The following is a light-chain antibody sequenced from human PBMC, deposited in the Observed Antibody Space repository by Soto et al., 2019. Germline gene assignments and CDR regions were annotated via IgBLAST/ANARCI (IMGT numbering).Light chain of an antibody. V-gene: IGKV1-9*01. CDR2: AAS. CDR1: QGISSY. Sequence: DIQLTQSPSFLSASVGDRVTITCRASQGISSYLAWYQQKPGKAPKLLIYAASTLQSGVPSRFSGIGSGTEFTLTISSLPPEDFAAYYCQRLNSYLWTFGQGTNVEIK. J-gene: IGKJ1*01. CDR3: QRLNSYLWT.